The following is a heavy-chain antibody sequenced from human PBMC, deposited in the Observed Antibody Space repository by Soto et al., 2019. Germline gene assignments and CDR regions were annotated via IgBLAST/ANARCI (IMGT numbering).Heavy chain of an antibody. CDR1: GYTLTELS. CDR3: ANHPAVTTYYYYGMDV. D-gene: IGHD4-17*01. Sequence: ASVKVSCKVSGYTLTELSMHWVRQAPGKGLEWMGGFDPEDGETIYAQKFQGRVTMTEDTSTDTAYMELSSLRSEDTAVYYCANHPAVTTYYYYGMDVWGKGTRVTVSS. J-gene: IGHJ6*04. CDR2: FDPEDGET. V-gene: IGHV1-24*01.